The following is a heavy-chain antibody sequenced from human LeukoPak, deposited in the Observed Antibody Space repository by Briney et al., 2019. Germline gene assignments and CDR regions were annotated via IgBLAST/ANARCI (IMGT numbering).Heavy chain of an antibody. V-gene: IGHV3-23*01. D-gene: IGHD4-17*01. J-gene: IGHJ5*02. CDR3: TKDPNGDYVGAFDP. CDR2: ITAGHYPT. Sequence: GGSLRLSCAASGFSFSSFAMTWVRQAPGKGLEWVSSITAGHYPTYNTDSVRGRFTISRDNSKNTLYLQMNRLRADDTAVYYCTKDPNGDYVGAFDPGGQGPLATVS. CDR1: GFSFSSFA.